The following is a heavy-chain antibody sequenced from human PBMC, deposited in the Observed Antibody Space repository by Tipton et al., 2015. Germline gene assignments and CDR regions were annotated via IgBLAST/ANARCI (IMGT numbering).Heavy chain of an antibody. D-gene: IGHD2-2*01. J-gene: IGHJ4*02. Sequence: SLRLSCVASGFTFSNYWMHWVRQAPGKGLVWVSHVKYDGTEETYANSVKGRFIISRDNAKNTLFLQMDSLRAEDTAVYYCIRGLRGVRGTDYWGQGTLVTVSS. CDR2: VKYDGTEE. CDR1: GFTFSNYW. V-gene: IGHV3-74*03. CDR3: IRGLRGVRGTDY.